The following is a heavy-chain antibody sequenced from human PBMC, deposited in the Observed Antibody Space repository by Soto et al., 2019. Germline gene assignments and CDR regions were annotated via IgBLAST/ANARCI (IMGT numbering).Heavy chain of an antibody. J-gene: IGHJ4*01. Sequence: SETLSLTCAVSGDSISSGGYSWTWFRQPPGKGLEWIGYIYHSGSTYYTPSLKSRVTISVDRSKNQFSLKLSSVTAADTAVYYYANGHRKDLLSYWARGTLVP. CDR1: GDSISSGGYS. CDR3: ANGHRKDLLSY. CDR2: IYHSGST. V-gene: IGHV4-30-2*01.